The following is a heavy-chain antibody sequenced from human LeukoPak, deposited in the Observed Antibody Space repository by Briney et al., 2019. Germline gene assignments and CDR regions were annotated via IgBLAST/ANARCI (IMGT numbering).Heavy chain of an antibody. Sequence: GGSLRLSCAASGFTFSSYVMNWVRQAPGKGLQWVSSITSSSSHIYYADPVKGRFTISRDNAKNSLYLQMNSLRAEDTAVYYCARVRATVTPFDYWGQGTLVTVSS. J-gene: IGHJ4*02. CDR3: ARVRATVTPFDY. V-gene: IGHV3-21*01. CDR1: GFTFSSYV. D-gene: IGHD4-17*01. CDR2: ITSSSSHI.